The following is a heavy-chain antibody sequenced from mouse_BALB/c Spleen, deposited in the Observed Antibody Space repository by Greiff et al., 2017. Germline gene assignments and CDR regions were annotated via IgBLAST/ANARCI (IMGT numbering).Heavy chain of an antibody. D-gene: IGHD6-1*01. Sequence: VQLQQSGAELVRPGTSVKLSCKASGYAFTNYLIEWVKQRPGQGLEWIGVINPGSGGTNYNEKFKGKATLTAAKSSSTAYMQLSSLTSDDAAVYFCARSTAWFAYWGQGTLVTVSA. CDR1: GYAFTNYL. CDR2: INPGSGGT. V-gene: IGHV1-54*01. J-gene: IGHJ3*01. CDR3: ARSTAWFAY.